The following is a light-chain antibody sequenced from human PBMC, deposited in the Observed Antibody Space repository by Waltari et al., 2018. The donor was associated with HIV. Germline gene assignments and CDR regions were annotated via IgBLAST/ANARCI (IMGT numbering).Light chain of an antibody. CDR3: AAWDHSRSGFYV. Sequence: QSVLTQPSSASGTPGQRVTISCSGSTSNIGTNYVFWYQQLPGTAPKLLIFNNDRRPSGVHDRFSASKSGTSASLAISGLRSEDEADYFCAAWDHSRSGFYVFGTGTKVTV. CDR2: NND. V-gene: IGLV1-47*02. J-gene: IGLJ1*01. CDR1: TSNIGTNY.